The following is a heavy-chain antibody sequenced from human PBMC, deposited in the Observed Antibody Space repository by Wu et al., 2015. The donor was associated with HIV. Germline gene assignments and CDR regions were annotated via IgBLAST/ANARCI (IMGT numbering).Heavy chain of an antibody. CDR1: GGTFSSYA. V-gene: IGHV1-69*05. D-gene: IGHD1-26*01. J-gene: IGHJ5*02. CDR3: ARAGYSGSYGDWFDP. CDR2: IIPIFGTA. Sequence: QVQLVQSGAEVKKPGSSVKVSCKASGGTFSSYAISWVRQAPGQGLEWMGRIIPIFGTANYAQKLQGRVTMTTDTSTSTAYMELRSLRSDDTAVYYCARAGYSGSYGDWFDPWGQGTLVTVSS.